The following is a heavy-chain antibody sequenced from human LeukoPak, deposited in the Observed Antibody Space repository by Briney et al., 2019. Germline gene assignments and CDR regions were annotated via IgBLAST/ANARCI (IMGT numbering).Heavy chain of an antibody. CDR3: ARGEYYYDSSELSGGVAFDY. CDR2: IKQDGSEK. D-gene: IGHD3-22*01. Sequence: GGSLRLSCAASGFTFSDYYMSWIRQAPGKGLEWVANIKQDGSEKYYVDSVKGRFTISRDNAKNSLCLQMSSLRAEDTAVYYCARGEYYYDSSELSGGVAFDYWGQGTLVTVSS. J-gene: IGHJ4*02. V-gene: IGHV3-7*01. CDR1: GFTFSDYY.